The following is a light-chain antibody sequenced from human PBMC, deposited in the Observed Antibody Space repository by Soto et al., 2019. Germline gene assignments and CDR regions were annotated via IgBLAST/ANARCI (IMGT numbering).Light chain of an antibody. J-gene: IGKJ1*01. CDR2: GAS. V-gene: IGKV3-20*01. CDR1: ESVSSN. CDR3: QQYGSSPRT. Sequence: IMMTQSPATLSVSPGERATLSCRASESVSSNLAWYQQKPGQAPRLLTYGASSRATGIPDRFSGSGSGTDFTLTITRLEPEDFAVYYCQQYGSSPRTFGQGTKVDI.